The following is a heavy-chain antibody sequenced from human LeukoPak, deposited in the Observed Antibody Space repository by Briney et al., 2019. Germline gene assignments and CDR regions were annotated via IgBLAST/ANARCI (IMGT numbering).Heavy chain of an antibody. CDR1: GDSVSSNSAA. CDR3: ASWGEGATYYFDY. V-gene: IGHV6-1*01. J-gene: IGHJ4*02. D-gene: IGHD1-26*01. Sequence: SQTLSLTCAISGDSVSSNSAAWNWIRQSPSRGLEWLGRTYYRSKWNNDYAVSVKSRITINPDTAKNQFSLQLKSVTPEDTAVYYCASWGEGATYYFDYWGQGTLVTVSS. CDR2: TYYRSKWNN.